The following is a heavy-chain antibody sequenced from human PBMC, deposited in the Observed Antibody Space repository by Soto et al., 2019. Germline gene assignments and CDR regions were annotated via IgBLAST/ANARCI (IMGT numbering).Heavy chain of an antibody. CDR1: GGSFSGYY. V-gene: IGHV4-34*01. J-gene: IGHJ1*01. D-gene: IGHD2-15*01. Sequence: SETLSLTCAVYGGSFSGYYWSWIRQPPGKGLEWIGEINHSGSTNYNPSLESRVTISVETSKNQFSLKLSSVTAADTAVYYCARGHCSGGSCYFRLQHWGQGTLVTVSS. CDR2: INHSGST. CDR3: ARGHCSGGSCYFRLQH.